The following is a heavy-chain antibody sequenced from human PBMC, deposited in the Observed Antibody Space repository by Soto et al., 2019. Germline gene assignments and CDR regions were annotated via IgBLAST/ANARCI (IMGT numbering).Heavy chain of an antibody. CDR1: GGSISSSSYY. D-gene: IGHD3-16*01. Sequence: SETLSLTCTVSGGSISSSSYYWGWIRQPPGKGLEWIGSIYYSGSTYYNPSLKSRVTISVDASKNQFSLKLSSVTAADTAVYYCARLASVIMDYWGQGTLVTVSS. J-gene: IGHJ4*02. CDR2: IYYSGST. CDR3: ARLASVIMDY. V-gene: IGHV4-39*01.